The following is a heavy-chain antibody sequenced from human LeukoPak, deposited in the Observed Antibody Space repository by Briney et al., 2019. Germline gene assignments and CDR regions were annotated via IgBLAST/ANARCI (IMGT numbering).Heavy chain of an antibody. V-gene: IGHV3-23*01. D-gene: IGHD6-19*01. CDR1: GFSFSSSA. CDR3: AKGGYASGWEIDY. Sequence: GGSLRLSCAASGFSFSSSAMSWVGQPQGKGLEWVSSISDSDGDTNYADSVKGRFRISRDNSKNTLYLQMSSLRAEDTAVYYCAKGGYASGWEIDYWGQGTLVTVSS. J-gene: IGHJ4*02. CDR2: ISDSDGDT.